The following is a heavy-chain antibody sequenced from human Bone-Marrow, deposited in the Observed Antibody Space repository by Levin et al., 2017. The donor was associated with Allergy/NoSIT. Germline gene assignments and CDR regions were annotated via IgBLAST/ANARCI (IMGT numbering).Heavy chain of an antibody. CDR2: ITWDGITT. J-gene: IGHJ4*02. V-gene: IGHV3-43*01. CDR3: AKDKSGSGSSYYFDS. Sequence: GESLKISCAASKFTFDDYTMHWVRQAPGKGLEWVSLITWDGITTYYADSVKGRFTISRDNSKNSLYLQMNALTTEDTALYYCAKDKSGSGSSYYFDSWGQGTLVAVSS. D-gene: IGHD3-22*01. CDR1: KFTFDDYT.